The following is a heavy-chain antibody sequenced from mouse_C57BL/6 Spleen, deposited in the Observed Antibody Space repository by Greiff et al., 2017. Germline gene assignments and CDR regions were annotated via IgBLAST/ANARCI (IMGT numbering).Heavy chain of an antibody. CDR3: AIWAYDYDRGFDY. CDR2: IHPSDSDT. J-gene: IGHJ2*01. Sequence: QVQLQQPGAELVKPGASVKVSCKASGYTFTSYWLHWVKQRPGPGLEWIGRIHPSDSDTNYNQQFKGKATLTVDKSSSTAYMQLSSLTSEDSAVDYCAIWAYDYDRGFDYWGQGTTLTVSS. CDR1: GYTFTSYW. D-gene: IGHD2-4*01. V-gene: IGHV1-74*01.